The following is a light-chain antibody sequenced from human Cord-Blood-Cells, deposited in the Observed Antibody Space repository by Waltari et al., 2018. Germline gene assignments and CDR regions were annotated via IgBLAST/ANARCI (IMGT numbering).Light chain of an antibody. V-gene: IGLV3-25*03. CDR3: QSADSSGTYV. CDR1: ALPKQY. J-gene: IGLJ1*01. CDR2: KDS. Sequence: SYELTQPPSVSVSPGQTARITCSGDALPKQYAYWYQQKPGQAPVLVKYKDSERPSGFPERCSGSSSRTTVTLTISGVQAEDEADYYCQSADSSGTYVFGTGTKVTVL.